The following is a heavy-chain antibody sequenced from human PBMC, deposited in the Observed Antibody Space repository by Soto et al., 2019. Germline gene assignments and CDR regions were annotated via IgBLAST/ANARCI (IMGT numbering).Heavy chain of an antibody. Sequence: EVQLLESGGGLVQPGGSLRFSCAASGFTFSSYAMSWVRQAPGKGLEWVSAISGSGGSTYYADSVKGRFTISRDNSKNTLYLQMNSLRAEDTAAYYCAKDLRGGDFGMDVWGQGTTVTVSS. CDR2: ISGSGGST. D-gene: IGHD3-10*01. V-gene: IGHV3-23*01. J-gene: IGHJ6*02. CDR3: AKDLRGGDFGMDV. CDR1: GFTFSSYA.